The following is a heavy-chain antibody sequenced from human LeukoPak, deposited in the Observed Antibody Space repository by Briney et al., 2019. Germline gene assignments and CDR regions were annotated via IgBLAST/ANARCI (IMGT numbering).Heavy chain of an antibody. CDR2: ISYDGSIK. CDR3: ARDRGRYYDSRGFYWGYYFDS. CDR1: GFTFSAHS. D-gene: IGHD3-22*01. Sequence: GGSLRLSCAASGFTFSAHSMHWVRQPPGKGLEWVAFISYDGSIKFYADSLKGRFTISRDNSKDTLYLQMSSVRVDDTAVYYCARDRGRYYDSRGFYWGYYFDSWGQGILVTVST. J-gene: IGHJ4*02. V-gene: IGHV3-30-3*01.